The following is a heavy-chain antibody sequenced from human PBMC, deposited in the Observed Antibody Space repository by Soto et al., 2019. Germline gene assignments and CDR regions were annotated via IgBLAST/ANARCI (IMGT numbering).Heavy chain of an antibody. D-gene: IGHD1-26*01. CDR1: GGSVNSGSYY. CDR3: ARVRYGGGQDY. CDR2: IYYSGST. J-gene: IGHJ4*02. V-gene: IGHV4-61*01. Sequence: SETLSLTCTVSGGSVNSGSYYWSWIRQPPGKGLEWIGYIYYSGSTNFNPSLKSRVTISVDTSKNQFSLKLSSVTAADTAVYYCARVRYGGGQDYWGQGXLVTVSS.